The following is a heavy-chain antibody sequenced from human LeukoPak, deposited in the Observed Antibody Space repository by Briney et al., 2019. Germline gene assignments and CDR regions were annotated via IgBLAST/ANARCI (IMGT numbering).Heavy chain of an antibody. CDR2: IWYDGSNK. V-gene: IGHV3-33*01. J-gene: IGHJ4*02. CDR3: ARGFDY. Sequence: GGSLRLSCAASGFTFSSYGMPWVRQAPGKGLEWVAVIWYDGSNKYYADSVKGRFTISRDNAKNSLYLQMNSLRAEDTAVYYCARGFDYWGQGTLVTVSS. CDR1: GFTFSSYG.